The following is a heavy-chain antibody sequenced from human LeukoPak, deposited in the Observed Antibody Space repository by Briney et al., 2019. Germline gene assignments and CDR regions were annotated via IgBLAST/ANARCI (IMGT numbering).Heavy chain of an antibody. D-gene: IGHD6-19*01. CDR1: GGSISSGGYY. V-gene: IGHV4-31*03. Sequence: SETLSLTCTVSGGSISSGGYYWSWIRQHPGKGLEWIEYIYYSGSAYYNPSLQSRVTISVDTSKNQFSLKLSSVTAADTAVYYCAREGVAGWGLYGMDVWGQGTTVTVSS. CDR3: AREGVAGWGLYGMDV. CDR2: IYYSGSA. J-gene: IGHJ6*02.